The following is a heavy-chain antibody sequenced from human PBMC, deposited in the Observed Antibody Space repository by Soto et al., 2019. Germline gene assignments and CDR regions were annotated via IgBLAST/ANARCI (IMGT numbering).Heavy chain of an antibody. V-gene: IGHV3-53*02. CDR1: GFTVNSNY. CDR2: TNTGGTT. J-gene: IGHJ6*02. CDR3: AKGDGFILAG. D-gene: IGHD1-26*01. Sequence: EVQVLATGGGLIQPGGSLRLSCAASGFTVNSNYMSWVRQAPGEGLQWVSITNTGGTTYYADSVKGRFTVSRDNSKNTLYLQMNSLRAEDTAVSYCAKGDGFILAGWGQGTTVSVSS.